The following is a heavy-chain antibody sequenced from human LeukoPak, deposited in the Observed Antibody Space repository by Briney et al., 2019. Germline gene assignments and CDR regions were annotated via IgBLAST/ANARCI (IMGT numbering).Heavy chain of an antibody. J-gene: IGHJ4*02. CDR3: ARRVDTSWFFAS. Sequence: PGESLKISCKGSGYSFTNYWIGWVRQMPGKGLEWMGIIYPGDSDTRYIPSFQGQVTISADKSINTAYLQWSSLKAPAPPIYSCARRVDTSWFFASWGQGTLVPVSS. CDR1: GYSFTNYW. D-gene: IGHD3-9*01. CDR2: IYPGDSDT. V-gene: IGHV5-51*01.